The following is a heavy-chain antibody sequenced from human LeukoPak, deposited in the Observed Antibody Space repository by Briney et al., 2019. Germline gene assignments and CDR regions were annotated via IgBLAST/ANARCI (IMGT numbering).Heavy chain of an antibody. CDR3: ARDRAGTPPYYYYGMDV. CDR2: IIPIFGTA. Sequence: GASVKVSCKASGYTFTSYGISWVRQAPGQGLEWMGGIIPIFGTANYAQKFQGRVTITADESTSTAYMELSSLRSEDTAVYYCARDRAGTPPYYYYGMDVWGQGTTVTVSS. J-gene: IGHJ6*02. D-gene: IGHD1-1*01. CDR1: GYTFTSYG. V-gene: IGHV1-69*13.